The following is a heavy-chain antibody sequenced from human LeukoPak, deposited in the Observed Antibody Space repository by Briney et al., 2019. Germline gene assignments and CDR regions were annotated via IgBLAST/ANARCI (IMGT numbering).Heavy chain of an antibody. CDR1: GGSIGTYS. V-gene: IGHV4-59*01. Sequence: SETLSLTCTVSGGSIGTYSWNWIRRPPGKGLEWIGYIYYSGTTNYNPSLKSRVTISVDTSKNQFSLKLSSVTAADTAVYYCARGVYIAAAQYGYWGQGTLDIVSS. J-gene: IGHJ4*02. D-gene: IGHD6-13*01. CDR2: IYYSGTT. CDR3: ARGVYIAAAQYGY.